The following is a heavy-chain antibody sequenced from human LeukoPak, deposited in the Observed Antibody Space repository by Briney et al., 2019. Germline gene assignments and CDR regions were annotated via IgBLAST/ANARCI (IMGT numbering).Heavy chain of an antibody. V-gene: IGHV4-30-2*01. J-gene: IGHJ3*01. D-gene: IGHD5-18*01. CDR3: AREVNVASPAANDGFDV. CDR1: GDSIRSDNHF. CDR2: IHHDGGA. Sequence: SETLSLTCTVSGDSIRSDNHFWSWIRQPPGKGLEFIGYIHHDGGAFYNPSLKSRVTISVDRSNNQFSLKLISVTPADTALYYCAREVNVASPAANDGFDVWGQGTLVTVSS.